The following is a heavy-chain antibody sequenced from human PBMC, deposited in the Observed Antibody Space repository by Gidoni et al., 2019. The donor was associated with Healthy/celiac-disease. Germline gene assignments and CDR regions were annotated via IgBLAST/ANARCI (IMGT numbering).Heavy chain of an antibody. J-gene: IGHJ4*02. CDR3: ARALTQMYYDFWSGSYYYFDY. CDR2: ISSSSSTI. D-gene: IGHD3-3*01. CDR1: GFTFSSYS. V-gene: IGHV3-48*01. Sequence: EVQLVESGGGLVQPGGSLRLSCAASGFTFSSYSMNWVRQAPGKGLEWVSYISSSSSTIYYADSVKGRFTISRDNAKNSLYLQMNSLRAEDTAVYYCARALTQMYYDFWSGSYYYFDYWGQGTLVTVSS.